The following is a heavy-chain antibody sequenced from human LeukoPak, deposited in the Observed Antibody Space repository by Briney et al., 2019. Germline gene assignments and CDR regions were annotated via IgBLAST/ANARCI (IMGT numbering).Heavy chain of an antibody. CDR2: ISSSSAYI. D-gene: IGHD6-13*01. J-gene: IGHJ4*02. CDR1: GFTFSSYS. Sequence: GGSLRLSCAASGFTFSSYSMNWVRQAPGKGLEWVSSISSSSAYIYYADSVKGLLTISRDNAKNPLYLQMNSLRAEDTAVYYCARPLDTYSSSSLNFDYWGQGSLVTVSS. CDR3: ARPLDTYSSSSLNFDY. V-gene: IGHV3-21*01.